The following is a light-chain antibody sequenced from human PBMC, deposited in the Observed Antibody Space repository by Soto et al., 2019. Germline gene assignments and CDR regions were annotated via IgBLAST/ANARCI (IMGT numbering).Light chain of an antibody. CDR1: QSISSW. CDR2: KAS. V-gene: IGKV1-5*03. Sequence: VQVYQSAATLSASVGDRVTITCRASQSISSWLAWYQQKPGKAPKLLIYKASSLESGVPSRFSGSGSGTEFTLTISSLQPDDFATYYCQQYNSYSPWTFGQGTKVDI. CDR3: QQYNSYSPWT. J-gene: IGKJ1*01.